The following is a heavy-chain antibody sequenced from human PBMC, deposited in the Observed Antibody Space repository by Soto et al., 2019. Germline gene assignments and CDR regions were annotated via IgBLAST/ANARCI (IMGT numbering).Heavy chain of an antibody. V-gene: IGHV1-58*01. CDR2: IVVGSGNT. CDR3: AADRYYDFWSGYPYYYYGMDV. CDR1: GFTFTSSA. D-gene: IGHD3-3*01. J-gene: IGHJ6*02. Sequence: ASVKVSCKASGFTFTSSAVQWVRQARGQRLEWIGWIVVGSGNTNYAQKFQERVTITRDMPTSTAYMELSSLRSEDTAVYYCAADRYYDFWSGYPYYYYGMDVWGQGTTVTVSS.